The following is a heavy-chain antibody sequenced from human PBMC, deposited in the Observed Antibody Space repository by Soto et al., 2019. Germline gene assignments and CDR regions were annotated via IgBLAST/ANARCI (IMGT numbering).Heavy chain of an antibody. CDR1: GYGFTSYW. D-gene: IGHD6-19*01. Sequence: GESLKISCKSSGYGFTSYWIGWVRQMPGKGLEWMGIIYPGDSDTRYSPSFQGQVTISADKSISTAYLQWSSLKASDTAMYYCARQLEMAERDPFDYWGQGTLVTVSS. V-gene: IGHV5-51*01. J-gene: IGHJ4*02. CDR3: ARQLEMAERDPFDY. CDR2: IYPGDSDT.